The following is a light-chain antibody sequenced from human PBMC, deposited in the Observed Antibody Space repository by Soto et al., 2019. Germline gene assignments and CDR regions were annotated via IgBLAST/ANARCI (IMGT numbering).Light chain of an antibody. Sequence: EIVLTQSPATLSLSPGERATLSCRASQSVSSSLAWYQQKPGQAPRLLIYAASNRATGIPTRFSGSGSGTDFTLTISSLEPEDFAVYYCQQRAKWPSTFGPGTKVE. CDR2: AAS. J-gene: IGKJ2*02. CDR1: QSVSSS. CDR3: QQRAKWPST. V-gene: IGKV3-11*01.